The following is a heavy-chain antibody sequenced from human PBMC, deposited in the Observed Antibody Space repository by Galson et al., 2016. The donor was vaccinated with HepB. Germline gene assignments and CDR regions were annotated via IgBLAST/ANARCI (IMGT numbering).Heavy chain of an antibody. CDR2: IYYTGNT. D-gene: IGHD2/OR15-2a*01. CDR1: GDSISNSPNYY. CDR3: AREPTWHNWFDP. Sequence: LSLTCTFSGDSISNSPNYYWGWISQTPGKGLPWIAGIYYTGNTYYSPSLTSRVTISVATFTNRFSLRLYSVTAADTAVYYCAREPTWHNWFDPWGQGALVTVSS. V-gene: IGHV4-39*07. J-gene: IGHJ5*02.